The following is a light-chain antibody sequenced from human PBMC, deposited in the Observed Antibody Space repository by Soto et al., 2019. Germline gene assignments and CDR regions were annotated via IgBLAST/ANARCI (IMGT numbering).Light chain of an antibody. CDR2: DST. V-gene: IGKV3-11*01. CDR3: HQRNQ. CDR1: QFLSSY. Sequence: SLVTVSLSPGERSTLSCRASQFLSSYLAWYQQITGQPPRLLIYDSTNRAAGIPARFSGSRSGTDFTLTISSVEPEDFALHYCHQRNQFGEGTRLEIK. J-gene: IGKJ5*01.